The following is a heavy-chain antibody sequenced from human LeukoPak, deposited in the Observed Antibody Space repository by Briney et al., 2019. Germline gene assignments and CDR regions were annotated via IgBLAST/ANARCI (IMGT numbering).Heavy chain of an antibody. CDR3: ARDPITMIVVPDPY. V-gene: IGHV3-48*01. CDR1: GFTFSNYN. J-gene: IGHJ4*02. Sequence: GGSLRLSCAASGFTFSNYNMNWVRQVPGKGLEWVSYISSSSSTIYYADSVKGRFTISRDNAKNSLYLQMDSLRAEDTAVYYCARDPITMIVVPDPYWGQGTLVTVSS. D-gene: IGHD3-22*01. CDR2: ISSSSSTI.